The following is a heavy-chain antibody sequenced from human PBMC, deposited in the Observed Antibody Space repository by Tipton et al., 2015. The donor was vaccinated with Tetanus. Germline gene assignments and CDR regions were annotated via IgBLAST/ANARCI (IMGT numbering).Heavy chain of an antibody. D-gene: IGHD6-19*01. J-gene: IGHJ4*02. CDR1: GGSITKDY. CDR2: ISHSGSP. V-gene: IGHV4-59*01. Sequence: TLSLTCNVSGGSITKDYWSWIRQSPGKTLEWIGYISHSGSPNYNPSLKSRATVSVDTSKNQFSLDLTSVTAADTGVYYCAGSQWLDVFIFDYRGQGSLVTVAS. CDR3: AGSQWLDVFIFDY.